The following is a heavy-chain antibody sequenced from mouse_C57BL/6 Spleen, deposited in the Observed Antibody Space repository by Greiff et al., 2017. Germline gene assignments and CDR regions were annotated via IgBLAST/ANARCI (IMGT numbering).Heavy chain of an antibody. J-gene: IGHJ4*01. Sequence: EVKVVESGGGLVQPGGSLKLSCAASGFTFSDYYMYWVRQTPEKRLEWVAYISNGGGSTYYPDTVKGRFTISRDNAKNTLYLQMSRLKSEDTAMYYCARLGDGYGKDYWGQGTSVTVSS. CDR3: ARLGDGYGKDY. D-gene: IGHD2-3*01. CDR1: GFTFSDYY. V-gene: IGHV5-12*01. CDR2: ISNGGGST.